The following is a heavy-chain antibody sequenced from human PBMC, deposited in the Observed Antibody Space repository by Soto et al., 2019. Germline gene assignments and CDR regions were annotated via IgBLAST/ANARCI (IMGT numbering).Heavy chain of an antibody. V-gene: IGHV1-3*01. D-gene: IGHD2-2*01. CDR3: ARDIRYCSSTSCYPYWFDP. J-gene: IGHJ5*02. CDR2: INGGNGDT. Sequence: RPEWMGWINGGNGDTKYSEKFRGRVTITRDTSASTAYMELSSLRSVDTAVYYCARDIRYCSSTSCYPYWFDPLGQGTLVTGSS.